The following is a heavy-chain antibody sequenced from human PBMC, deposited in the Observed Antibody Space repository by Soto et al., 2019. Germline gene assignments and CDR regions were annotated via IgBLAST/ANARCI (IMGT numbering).Heavy chain of an antibody. J-gene: IGHJ4*02. D-gene: IGHD6-19*01. CDR1: GVSISSYY. V-gene: IGHV4-59*01. Sequence: PXETLSLTCTVSGVSISSYYWSWIRQPPGKGLEWIGYIYYSGSTNYNPSLKSRVTISVDTSKNQFSLKLSSVTAADTAVYYCARVSGYSSGWYWAFFDYWGQGTLVTVSS. CDR2: IYYSGST. CDR3: ARVSGYSSGWYWAFFDY.